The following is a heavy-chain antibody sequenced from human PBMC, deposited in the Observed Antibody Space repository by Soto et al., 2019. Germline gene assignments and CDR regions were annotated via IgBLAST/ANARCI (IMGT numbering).Heavy chain of an antibody. CDR2: ISSSSSTI. CDR1: GFTFSSYS. Sequence: EVQLVESGGGLVQPGGSLRLSCAASGFTFSSYSMNWVRQAPGKGLEWVSYISSSSSTIYYADSVKGRFTISRDNAENSLYLQMNSLRAEDTAVYYCARELWFGESTTCDYWGQGTLVTVSS. J-gene: IGHJ4*02. D-gene: IGHD3-10*01. CDR3: ARELWFGESTTCDY. V-gene: IGHV3-48*01.